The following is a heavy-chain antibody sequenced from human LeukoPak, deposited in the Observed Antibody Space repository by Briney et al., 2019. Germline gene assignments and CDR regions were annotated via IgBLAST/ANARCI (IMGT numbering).Heavy chain of an antibody. V-gene: IGHV1-18*01. J-gene: IGHJ6*03. CDR2: ISAYNGNT. Sequence: ASVKVSCKASGYTFTSYGISWVRQAPGQGLEWMGWISAYNGNTNYAQKLQGRVTMTTDTSTSTAYMELRSLRSDDTAVYYCARAPAATHYYCYMDVWGKGTTVTVSS. CDR3: ARAPAATHYYCYMDV. D-gene: IGHD2-2*01. CDR1: GYTFTSYG.